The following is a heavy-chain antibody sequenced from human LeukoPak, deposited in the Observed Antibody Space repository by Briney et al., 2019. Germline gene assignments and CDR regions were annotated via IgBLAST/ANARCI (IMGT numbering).Heavy chain of an antibody. J-gene: IGHJ3*02. CDR3: ARDRPSYSSGWKNAFDI. Sequence: GGSLRLSCAASGFTVSSNYMSWVRQAPGKGLEWVSVIYSDGNTYYADSVKGRFTISRDNSKNTLYLQMNSLRAEDTAVYYCARDRPSYSSGWKNAFDIWGQGRTVTLSP. CDR1: GFTVSSNY. D-gene: IGHD6-19*01. V-gene: IGHV3-53*01. CDR2: IYSDGNT.